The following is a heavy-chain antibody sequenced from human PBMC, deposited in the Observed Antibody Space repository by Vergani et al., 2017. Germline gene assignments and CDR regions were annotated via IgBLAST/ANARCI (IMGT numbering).Heavy chain of an antibody. V-gene: IGHV3-33*01. Sequence: QVQLVESGGGVVQPGRSLRLSCAASGFTFSSYGMHWVRQAPGKGLEWVAVIWYDGSNKYYADSVKGRFTISRDNSKNTLYLQMNSLRAEDTAVYYCAREVTTVTTEAFYYYYYMDFWGKGTTVTVSS. CDR3: AREVTTVTTEAFYYYYYMDF. J-gene: IGHJ6*03. CDR1: GFTFSSYG. D-gene: IGHD4-11*01. CDR2: IWYDGSNK.